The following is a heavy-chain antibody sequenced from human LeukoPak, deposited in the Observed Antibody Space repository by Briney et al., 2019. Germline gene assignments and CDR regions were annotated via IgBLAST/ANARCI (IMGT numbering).Heavy chain of an antibody. J-gene: IGHJ4*02. CDR2: IYYSGNT. CDR1: GGSIRSYY. CDR3: ARGSYYYDSSGYQFDY. D-gene: IGHD3-22*01. Sequence: KPSETLSLTCTVSGGSIRSYYWNWIRQPPGKGLEWIGYIYYSGNTNYNPSLKSRVTISVDTSKNQFSLKLSSVTAADTAVYYCARGSYYYDSSGYQFDYWGQGTLVTVSS. V-gene: IGHV4-59*01.